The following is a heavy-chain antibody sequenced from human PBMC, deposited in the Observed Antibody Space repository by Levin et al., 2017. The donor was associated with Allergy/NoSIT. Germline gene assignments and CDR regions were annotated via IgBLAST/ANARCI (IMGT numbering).Heavy chain of an antibody. D-gene: IGHD2-15*01. V-gene: IGHV1-46*01. J-gene: IGHJ4*02. CDR2: INPSGGST. CDR3: ARSRVGGYCSGGSCYSELVLPTPPGIDY. Sequence: ASVKVSCKASGYTFTSYYMHWVRQAPGQGLEWMGIINPSGGSTSYAQKFQGRVTMTRDTSTSTVYMELSSLRSEDTAVYYCARSRVGGYCSGGSCYSELVLPTPPGIDYWGQGTLVTVSS. CDR1: GYTFTSYY.